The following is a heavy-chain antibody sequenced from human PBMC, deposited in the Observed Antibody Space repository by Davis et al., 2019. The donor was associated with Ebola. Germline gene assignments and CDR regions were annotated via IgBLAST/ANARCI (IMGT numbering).Heavy chain of an antibody. V-gene: IGHV5-51*01. Sequence: GESLKISCKGSGYSFTNYWIAWVRQMPGKGPEWMGIIYSGDSDTRYSPSFEGQVTISADKSISTAYLQWNSLQASDTAVYYCARLYGPGHYLNWYFNLWGRGTLVTVSS. CDR2: IYSGDSDT. CDR1: GYSFTNYW. D-gene: IGHD3-10*01. J-gene: IGHJ2*01. CDR3: ARLYGPGHYLNWYFNL.